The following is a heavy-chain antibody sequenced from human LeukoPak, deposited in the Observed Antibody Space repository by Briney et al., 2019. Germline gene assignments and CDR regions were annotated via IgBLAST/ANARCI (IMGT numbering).Heavy chain of an antibody. CDR3: ARWGEGGGYVVHAFDV. CDR1: GVSITSYY. CDR2: SHHTGAA. V-gene: IGHV4-59*01. D-gene: IGHD2-15*01. J-gene: IGHJ3*01. Sequence: YPSETLSLTCTVSGVSITSYYWNWMRQSPGKGLEWIGYSHHTGAAHYNPSLRSRVTISVDTSKNQFSLKLTSVSAADTAVYYCARWGEGGGYVVHAFDVWGLGSMVTVSS.